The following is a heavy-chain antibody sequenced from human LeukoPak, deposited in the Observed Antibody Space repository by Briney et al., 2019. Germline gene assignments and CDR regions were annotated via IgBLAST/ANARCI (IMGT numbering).Heavy chain of an antibody. Sequence: SETLSLTCTVSGGSISSSSYYWGWIRQPPGKGLEWIGSIYYSGSTYYNPSLKSRVTISVDTSKNQFSLKLSSVTAADTAVYYCHSYPPEGRTDDYWGQGTLVTVSS. J-gene: IGHJ4*02. CDR1: GGSISSSSYY. CDR2: IYYSGST. D-gene: IGHD5-18*01. V-gene: IGHV4-39*01. CDR3: HSYPPEGRTDDY.